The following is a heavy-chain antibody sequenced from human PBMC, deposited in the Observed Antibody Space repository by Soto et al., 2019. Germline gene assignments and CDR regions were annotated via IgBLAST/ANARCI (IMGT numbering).Heavy chain of an antibody. CDR1: GGSISSSSYY. CDR3: ARHNGPLYVGYYYDMDV. D-gene: IGHD3-16*01. V-gene: IGHV4-39*01. CDR2: IYYSGYT. J-gene: IGHJ6*02. Sequence: QLQLQESGPGLVKPSETLSLTCTVSGGSISSSSYYWGWIRQPPGKGLEWIGSIYYSGYTYYNPSLNSRVTIPVDTSKIQFSLKLSSVTAADTAVYYCARHNGPLYVGYYYDMDVWGQGTTVTVSS.